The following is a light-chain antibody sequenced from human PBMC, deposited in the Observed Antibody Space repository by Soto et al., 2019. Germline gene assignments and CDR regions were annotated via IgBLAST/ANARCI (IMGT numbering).Light chain of an antibody. CDR2: ATS. V-gene: IGKV3-20*01. CDR3: HQFGYSPRT. Sequence: IVLTQSPGTLSLSPGETATLSCRASQTVNSDYLAWFQQRPGQAPRLLIFATSRRATDIPDRFSGSGSGTDFTLAIRRLEPEDFAVYYCHQFGYSPRTFGQGTKVDIK. J-gene: IGKJ1*01. CDR1: QTVNSDY.